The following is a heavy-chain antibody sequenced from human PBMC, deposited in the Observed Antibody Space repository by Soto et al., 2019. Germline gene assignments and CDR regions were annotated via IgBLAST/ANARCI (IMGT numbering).Heavy chain of an antibody. CDR3: AKETYPYYYYYYGIDV. CDR2: ISGSGGTT. Sequence: GWSLRLSCAASGFTFSTYALSWVRQAPGKGLEWVSTISGSGGTTFYADSVKGRFTISRDNSKSTLYLRMNSLRAEDTAVYFCAKETYPYYYYYYGIDVWGLGTTVTVSS. V-gene: IGHV3-23*01. J-gene: IGHJ6*02. CDR1: GFTFSTYA.